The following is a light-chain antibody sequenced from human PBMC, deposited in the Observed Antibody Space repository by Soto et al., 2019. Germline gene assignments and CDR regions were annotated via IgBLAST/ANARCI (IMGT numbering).Light chain of an antibody. CDR1: QSISSW. CDR3: QQYNSYSPGNT. Sequence: DIQLTQSPSTLSASVGDRVSIACRASQSISSWLAWYQQKPGKAPKLLIYDASNLERGVPSRFSGSGSGTEFTLTISSLQPDDFAIYYCQQYNSYSPGNTFGPGTKMDIK. V-gene: IGKV1-5*01. CDR2: DAS. J-gene: IGKJ3*01.